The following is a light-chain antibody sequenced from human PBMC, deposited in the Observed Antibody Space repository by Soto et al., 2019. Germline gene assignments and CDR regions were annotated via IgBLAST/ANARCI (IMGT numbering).Light chain of an antibody. Sequence: EIVLTQSPGTLSLSPGERATLSCRASQSVSSSYLAWYQQKPGQAPRLLIYGASSRATDIPDRFSGSGSGPDFTLTISRLEPEDFAVYSCQQYGSSPLTFGGGTKVEIK. J-gene: IGKJ4*01. CDR3: QQYGSSPLT. CDR2: GAS. V-gene: IGKV3-20*01. CDR1: QSVSSSY.